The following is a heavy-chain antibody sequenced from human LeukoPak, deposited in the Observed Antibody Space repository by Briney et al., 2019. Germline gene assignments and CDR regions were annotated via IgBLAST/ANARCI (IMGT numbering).Heavy chain of an antibody. J-gene: IGHJ4*02. Sequence: ASVKVSCKVSGYTLTELSMHWVRQAPGKGLEWMGGFDPEDGETIYAQKSQGRVTMTEDTSTDTAYMELSSLRSEDTAVYYCATAHSGSYLYIDWGQGTLVTVSS. CDR2: FDPEDGET. CDR3: ATAHSGSYLYID. V-gene: IGHV1-24*01. D-gene: IGHD1-26*01. CDR1: GYTLTELS.